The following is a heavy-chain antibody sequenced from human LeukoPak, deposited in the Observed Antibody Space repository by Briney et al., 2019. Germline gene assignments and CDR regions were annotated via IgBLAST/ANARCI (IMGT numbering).Heavy chain of an antibody. D-gene: IGHD6-6*01. V-gene: IGHV4-59*01. Sequence: SETLSLTCTVSGGSISSYYWSWIRQPPGKGLEWIGYIYYSGSTNYNPSLKSRVTISVDTSKNQFSLKLSSVTAADTAVYYCARGYSSSSSVDYWGQGTLVTVSS. CDR3: ARGYSSSSSVDY. CDR1: GGSISSYY. CDR2: IYYSGST. J-gene: IGHJ4*02.